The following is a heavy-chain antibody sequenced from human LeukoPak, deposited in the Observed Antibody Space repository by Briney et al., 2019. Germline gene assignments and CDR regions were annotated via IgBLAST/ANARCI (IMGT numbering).Heavy chain of an antibody. D-gene: IGHD4-23*01. CDR3: AGGDGGNSGGYFDY. CDR1: GGSISSYY. Sequence: ASETLSLTCTVSGGSISSYYWSWIRQPPGKGLEWIGYIYHSGSTNYNPSLKSRVTISVDTSKNQFSPKLSSVTAADPGVYYCAGGDGGNSGGYFDYWGQGTLVTVSS. CDR2: IYHSGST. V-gene: IGHV4-59*01. J-gene: IGHJ4*02.